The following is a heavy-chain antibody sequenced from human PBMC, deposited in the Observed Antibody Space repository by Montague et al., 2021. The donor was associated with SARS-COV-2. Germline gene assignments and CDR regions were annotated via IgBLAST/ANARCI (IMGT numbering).Heavy chain of an antibody. CDR3: ARGAPGY. CDR2: INYGGST. D-gene: IGHD1-1*01. CDR1: GGSFSDYH. J-gene: IGHJ4*02. V-gene: IGHV4-34*01. Sequence: SETRSLTCAVYGGSFSDYHWTWIRQSPGEGLEWIGQINYGGSTKYNPSLKSRVTISIDTSKNQFSLKLTSVTAADTAVYYCARGAPGYWGQGTLATVSS.